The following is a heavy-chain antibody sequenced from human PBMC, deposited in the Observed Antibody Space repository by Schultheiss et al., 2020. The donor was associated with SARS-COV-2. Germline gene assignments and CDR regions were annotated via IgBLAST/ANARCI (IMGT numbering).Heavy chain of an antibody. J-gene: IGHJ6*02. V-gene: IGHV3-23*01. CDR1: GFTFDDYA. Sequence: GGSLRLSCAASGFTFDDYAMHWVRQAPGKGLEWVSGISGSGGSTYYADSVKGRFTISRDNSKNTLYLQMNSLRAEDTAVYYCARDDCSSTSCYRSYYYYGMDVWGQGTTVTVSS. CDR3: ARDDCSSTSCYRSYYYYGMDV. CDR2: ISGSGGST. D-gene: IGHD2-2*01.